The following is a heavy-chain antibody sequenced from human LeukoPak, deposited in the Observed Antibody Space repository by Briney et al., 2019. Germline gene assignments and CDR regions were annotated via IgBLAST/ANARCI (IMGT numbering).Heavy chain of an antibody. D-gene: IGHD6-19*01. J-gene: IGHJ4*02. CDR2: INHSGST. CDR3: AREDSSGWSFNY. CDR1: GGSFSGYY. Sequence: SETLSLTCAVYGGSFSGYYWSWIRQPLGKGLEWIGEINHSGSTNYNPSLKSRVTISVDTSKNQFSLKLSSVTAADTAVYYCAREDSSGWSFNYWGQGTLVTVSS. V-gene: IGHV4-34*01.